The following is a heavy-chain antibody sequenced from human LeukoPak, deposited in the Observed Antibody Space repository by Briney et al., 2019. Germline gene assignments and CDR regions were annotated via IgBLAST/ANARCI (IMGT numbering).Heavy chain of an antibody. V-gene: IGHV3-7*01. CDR1: GFIFNRDW. CDR3: ATKEPSTSGWSY. Sequence: PGGSLRLSCAASGFIFNRDWTAWVRQPPGKGLEWVANIKEDGSEKNYVDSVKGRFTISRDNAENSVYLQMNDLRAEDTGVYYCATKEPSTSGWSYWGQGTLVTVSS. D-gene: IGHD6-19*01. J-gene: IGHJ4*02. CDR2: IKEDGSEK.